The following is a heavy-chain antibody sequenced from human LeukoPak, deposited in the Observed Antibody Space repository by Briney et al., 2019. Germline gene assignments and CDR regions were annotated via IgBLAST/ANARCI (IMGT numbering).Heavy chain of an antibody. CDR2: IRYDGSNK. CDR3: ARDGEYYDFWSGYYFRSCDC. D-gene: IGHD3-3*01. J-gene: IGHJ4*02. Sequence: GRSLRLSCAASGFTFSSYGMHWVRQAPGKGLEWVAVIRYDGSNKYYADSVKGRFTISRDNAKNSLYLQMNSLRAEDTAVYYCARDGEYYDFWSGYYFRSCDCWGQGTLVTVSS. CDR1: GFTFSSYG. V-gene: IGHV3-33*01.